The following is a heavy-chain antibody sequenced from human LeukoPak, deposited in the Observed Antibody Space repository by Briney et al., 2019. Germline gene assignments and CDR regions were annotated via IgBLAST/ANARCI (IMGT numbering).Heavy chain of an antibody. J-gene: IGHJ4*02. CDR1: GGSISSYY. CDR3: ARGDGYYRYFDY. V-gene: IGHV4-59*01. CDR2: IYYSGST. Sequence: SETLSLTCTVSGGSISSYYWSWIRQPPGKGLEWIGYIYYSGSTNYNPSLKSRVTISVDTSKNQFSLKLSSVTAADTAVYYCARGDGYYRYFDYWGREPWSPSPQ. D-gene: IGHD3-3*01.